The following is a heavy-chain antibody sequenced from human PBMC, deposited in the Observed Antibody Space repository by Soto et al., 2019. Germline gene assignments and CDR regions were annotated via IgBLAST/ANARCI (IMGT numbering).Heavy chain of an antibody. CDR2: IYYSGST. V-gene: IGHV4-31*02. J-gene: IGHJ3*02. D-gene: IGHD1-26*01. Sequence: PSETLSLTCAVCGGCISSGGYYWSWIRQHPGKGLEWIGYIYYSGSTYYNPSLKSRVTISVDTSKNQFSLKLSSVTAADTAVYYCARDQVVGATVHIWAQGTMVTVSS. CDR1: GGCISSGGYY. CDR3: ARDQVVGATVHI.